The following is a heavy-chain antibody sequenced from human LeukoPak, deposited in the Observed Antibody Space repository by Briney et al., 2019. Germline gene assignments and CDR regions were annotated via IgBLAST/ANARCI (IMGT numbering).Heavy chain of an antibody. D-gene: IGHD3-3*01. J-gene: IGHJ6*03. CDR2: IIPIFGTA. Sequence: ASVKVSCKASGGTFSSYAISWVRQAPGQGLEWMGGIIPIFGTANYAQKFQGRVTITTDESTSTAYMELSSLRSEDTAVYYCARGTGTWSGYSLGGYYYYYMDVWGKGTTVTVSS. CDR1: GGTFSSYA. V-gene: IGHV1-69*05. CDR3: ARGTGTWSGYSLGGYYYYYMDV.